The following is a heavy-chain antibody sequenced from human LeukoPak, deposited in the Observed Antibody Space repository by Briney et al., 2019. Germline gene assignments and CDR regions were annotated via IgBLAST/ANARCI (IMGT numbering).Heavy chain of an antibody. J-gene: IGHJ4*02. CDR2: IYPDDSNN. CDR3: ASRQWPRGTLFDY. Sequence: GESLKISCKGSGYNFTNYWIGWVRQMPGKGLEWMGIIYPDDSNNKYSPSFQGLVTISADKSISTAYLQWSSLKASDTAMYYCASRQWPRGTLFDYWGQGTLVTVSS. CDR1: GYNFTNYW. V-gene: IGHV5-51*01. D-gene: IGHD6-19*01.